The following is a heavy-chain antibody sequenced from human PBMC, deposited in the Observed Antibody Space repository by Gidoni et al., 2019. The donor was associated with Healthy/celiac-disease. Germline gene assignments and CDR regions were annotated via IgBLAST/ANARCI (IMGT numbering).Heavy chain of an antibody. D-gene: IGHD6-13*01. CDR2: ISVSGGST. CDR3: ATTGWHSSSWDFDY. CDR1: GFTLSRYA. V-gene: IGHV3-23*01. Sequence: EVQLLESGGGLVQPGGSLRRSCAGSGFTLSRYAMSWVGQAPGKGLGWVSSISVSGGSTYYADSVKGRFTISRDNSKNTLYLQMNSLRAEDTAVYYCATTGWHSSSWDFDYWGQGTLVTVSS. J-gene: IGHJ4*02.